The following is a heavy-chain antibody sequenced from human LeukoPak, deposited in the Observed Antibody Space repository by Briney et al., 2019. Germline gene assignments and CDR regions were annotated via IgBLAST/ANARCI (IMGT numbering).Heavy chain of an antibody. CDR3: IRDFRSADL. V-gene: IGHV3-74*01. CDR1: GLTFSNYW. J-gene: IGHJ5*02. Sequence: GGSLRLSCVASGLTFSNYWMHWVRQPPGKGLVWVSRIYVDGRTTNYADSVKGRFTISRDNAKNTVYLEMNSLSVEDTATYYCIRDFRSADLWGQGTLVTVTS. CDR2: IYVDGRTT.